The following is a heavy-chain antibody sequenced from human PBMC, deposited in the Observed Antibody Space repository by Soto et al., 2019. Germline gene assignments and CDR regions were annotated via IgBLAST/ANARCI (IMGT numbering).Heavy chain of an antibody. J-gene: IGHJ4*02. CDR2: ISGSGAST. D-gene: IGHD1-7*01. V-gene: IGHV3-23*01. CDR3: AKDRRAGGNYGFYSDF. CDR1: GFTFSSYA. Sequence: LRLSCAASGFTFSSYAMNWVRQAPGTGLEWVSAISGSGASTYYADSVKGRFTISRDNSKNTLYLQMNSLRAEDTAVYYCAKDRRAGGNYGFYSDFWGQGALVTVSS.